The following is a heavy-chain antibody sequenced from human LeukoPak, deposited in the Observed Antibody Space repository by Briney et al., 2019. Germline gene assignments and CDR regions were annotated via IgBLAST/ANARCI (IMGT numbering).Heavy chain of an antibody. Sequence: SETLSLTCTVSGGSISSYYWSWIRQPPGKGLEWIGYIYYSGSTNYNPSLKSRVTISVDTPKNQFSLKLSSVTAADTAVYYCARDSLWFGSGMDVWGKGTTVTVSS. CDR2: IYYSGST. J-gene: IGHJ6*04. D-gene: IGHD3-10*01. V-gene: IGHV4-59*01. CDR3: ARDSLWFGSGMDV. CDR1: GGSISSYY.